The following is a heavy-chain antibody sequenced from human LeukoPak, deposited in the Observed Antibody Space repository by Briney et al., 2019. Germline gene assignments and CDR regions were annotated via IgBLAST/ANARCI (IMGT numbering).Heavy chain of an antibody. Sequence: GGSLRLSCAASGFTFSSYWMHWVRQAPGKGLVWVSRINGDGSSTTYADSVKGRFTIFRDNAKNTLYLQMNGLRAEDSAVYYCARDLVVTSAYWGQGTLVTVSS. CDR3: ARDLVVTSAY. J-gene: IGHJ4*02. CDR1: GFTFSSYW. V-gene: IGHV3-74*01. CDR2: INGDGSST. D-gene: IGHD3-22*01.